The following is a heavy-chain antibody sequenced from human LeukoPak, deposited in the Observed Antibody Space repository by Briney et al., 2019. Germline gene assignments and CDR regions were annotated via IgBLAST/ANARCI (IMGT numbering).Heavy chain of an antibody. D-gene: IGHD2-2*01. Sequence: QTAESLSLSCAASGFTFSNYNMNWVRQAPGKGLEWVSAVSGSGGYTYYVDSVRGRFTISRDNSKNTLYLQLNSLTAEDTAVYYCAKARDIVVVPAAMCALDVWGQGTTVTVSS. CDR1: GFTFSNYN. CDR2: VSGSGGYT. J-gene: IGHJ6*02. V-gene: IGHV3-23*01. CDR3: AKARDIVVVPAAMCALDV.